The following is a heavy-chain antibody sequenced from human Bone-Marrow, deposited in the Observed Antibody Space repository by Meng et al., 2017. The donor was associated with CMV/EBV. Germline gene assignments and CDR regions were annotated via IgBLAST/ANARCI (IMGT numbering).Heavy chain of an antibody. D-gene: IGHD3-3*01. J-gene: IGHJ4*02. V-gene: IGHV4-59*01. Sequence: SETLSLTCTVSGGSISSYYWSWIRQPPGKGLEWIGYIYYSGSTNYNPSLKSRVTISVDTSKNQFSLKLSSVTAADTAVYYCARTKYYDFWSGYPEYYFDYWGQGTLVTVSS. CDR1: GGSISSYY. CDR3: ARTKYYDFWSGYPEYYFDY. CDR2: IYYSGST.